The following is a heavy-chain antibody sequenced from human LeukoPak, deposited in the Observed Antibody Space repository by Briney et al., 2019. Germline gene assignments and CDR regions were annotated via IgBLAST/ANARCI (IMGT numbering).Heavy chain of an antibody. V-gene: IGHV4-59*12. D-gene: IGHD3-22*01. J-gene: IGHJ3*02. CDR2: IYYSGST. Sequence: ASETLSLTCTVSGGSISSYYWSWIRQPPGKGLEWIGYIYYSGSTNYNPSLKSRVTISVDTSKNQFSLKLSSVTAADTAVYYCARASMYYYDSSGYRAFDIWGQGTMVTVSS. CDR1: GGSISSYY. CDR3: ARASMYYYDSSGYRAFDI.